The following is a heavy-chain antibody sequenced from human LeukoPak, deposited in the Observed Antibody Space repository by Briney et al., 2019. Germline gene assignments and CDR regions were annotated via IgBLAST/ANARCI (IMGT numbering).Heavy chain of an antibody. CDR3: ARDLKAAADYYFDY. CDR2: ISTDGRDK. D-gene: IGHD6-13*01. V-gene: IGHV3-30*04. CDR1: GFIFSSNA. J-gene: IGHJ4*02. Sequence: GGSLRLSCAVSGFIFSSNAVHWVRQAPGKGLEWVAVISTDGRDKHHADSVKGRFTISRDNSKNTLFLQMSSLRVEDTAIYYCARDLKAAADYYFDYWGQGTLVTVSS.